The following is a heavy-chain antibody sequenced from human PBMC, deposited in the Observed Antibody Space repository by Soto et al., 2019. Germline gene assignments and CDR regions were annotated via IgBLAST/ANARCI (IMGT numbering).Heavy chain of an antibody. CDR3: ARRLQLLFWYFDL. V-gene: IGHV3-33*01. J-gene: IGHJ2*01. D-gene: IGHD5-18*01. Sequence: QVQLVESGGGVVQPGRSLRLSCAASGFTFSNYGMQWVRQAPGKGLEWVAVIWDDGSNKYSADSVKGRFTISRDNSKNTLYLQMTGLRAEDTAVYYCARRLQLLFWYFDLWGRGTLVTVSS. CDR1: GFTFSNYG. CDR2: IWDDGSNK.